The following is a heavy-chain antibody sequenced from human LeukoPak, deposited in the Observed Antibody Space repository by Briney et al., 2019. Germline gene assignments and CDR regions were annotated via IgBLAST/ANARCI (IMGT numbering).Heavy chain of an antibody. V-gene: IGHV1-2*02. D-gene: IGHD3-10*01. Sequence: ASVKVSCKASGYTFTGYYMHWVRQAPGQGLEWMGWINPNSGGTNYAQKFQGRVTMTRDTSISTAYMELSRLRSDDTAVYYCARSFLTITMVRGVKYAFDIWGQGTMVTVSS. CDR3: ARSFLTITMVRGVKYAFDI. CDR1: GYTFTGYY. CDR2: INPNSGGT. J-gene: IGHJ3*02.